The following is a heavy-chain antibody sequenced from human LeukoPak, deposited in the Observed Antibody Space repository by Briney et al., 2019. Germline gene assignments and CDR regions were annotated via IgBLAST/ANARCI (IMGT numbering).Heavy chain of an antibody. D-gene: IGHD1-14*01. CDR2: ISYDGSNK. Sequence: GGSLRLSCAASGFTFSSYGMHWVRQAPGKGLEWVAVISYDGSNKYYADSVKGRFTISRDNSKNTLYLQMNSLRAEDTAVYYCAKDHHPLGPDFFYLRYGMDVWGQGTTVTVSS. V-gene: IGHV3-30*18. CDR1: GFTFSSYG. CDR3: AKDHHPLGPDFFYLRYGMDV. J-gene: IGHJ6*02.